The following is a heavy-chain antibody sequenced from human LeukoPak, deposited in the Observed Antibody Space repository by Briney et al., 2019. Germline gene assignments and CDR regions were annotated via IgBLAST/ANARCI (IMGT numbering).Heavy chain of an antibody. CDR1: GFTFSSYG. V-gene: IGHV3-30*02. CDR2: IRYDGSNK. J-gene: IGHJ4*02. CDR3: AKRMGYGSGWYEGGGYYFDY. D-gene: IGHD6-19*01. Sequence: GGSLRLSCAASGFTFSSYGMHWVRQAPGKGLEWVAFIRYDGSNKYYADSVKGRFTISRDNSKNTLYLQMNSLRAEDTAVYYCAKRMGYGSGWYEGGGYYFDYWGQGTLVTVSS.